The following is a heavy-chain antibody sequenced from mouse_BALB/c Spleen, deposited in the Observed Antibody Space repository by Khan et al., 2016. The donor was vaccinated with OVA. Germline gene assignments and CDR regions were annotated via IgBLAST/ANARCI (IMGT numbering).Heavy chain of an antibody. D-gene: IGHD2-3*01. V-gene: IGHV3-2*02. CDR3: ARDGSRYNYAIDY. Sequence: EVKLLESGPGLVKPSQSLSLTCTVTGYSITSDYAWNWIRQFPGNKLEWMGYISYSGSTSYNPSLKSRISITRDTSNNQFFLQLNSVTSEDTATYYCARDGSRYNYAIDYWGQGTAVTVSS. CDR1: GYSITSDYA. J-gene: IGHJ4*01. CDR2: ISYSGST.